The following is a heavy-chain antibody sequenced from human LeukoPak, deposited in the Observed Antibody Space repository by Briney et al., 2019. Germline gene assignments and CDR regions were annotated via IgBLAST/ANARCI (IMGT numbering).Heavy chain of an antibody. V-gene: IGHV1-8*02. J-gene: IGHJ4*02. CDR3: ARGLGRTLGWGNLRYFDWGVGGLFDY. D-gene: IGHD3-9*01. CDR2: MNPNSGNT. Sequence: ASVKVSCKASGYTFTSYDINWVRQATGQGLEWMGWMNPNSGNTGYAQKFQGRVTMTRNTSISTAYMELSSLRSEDTAVYYCARGLGRTLGWGNLRYFDWGVGGLFDYWGQGTLVTVSS. CDR1: GYTFTSYD.